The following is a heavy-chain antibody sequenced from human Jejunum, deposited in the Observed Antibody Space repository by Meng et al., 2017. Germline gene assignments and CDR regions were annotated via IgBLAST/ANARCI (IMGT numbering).Heavy chain of an antibody. CDR1: GASISGNF. CDR2: LYTNGTT. Sequence: QGQLQQAGPGLVKPSETLSLTCTVSGASISGNFWTWIRQPAGRGLEWLGRLYTNGTTNYNPSLKNRVSMSVDSSKNHVSLKLTSVTAADTAVYYCASTPDFGSGAFYTVYWFVRWGQGTLVTVSS. V-gene: IGHV4-4*07. D-gene: IGHD3-10*01. CDR3: ASTPDFGSGAFYTVYWFVR. J-gene: IGHJ5*02.